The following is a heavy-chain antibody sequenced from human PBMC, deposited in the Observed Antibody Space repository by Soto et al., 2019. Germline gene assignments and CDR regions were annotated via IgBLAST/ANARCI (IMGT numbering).Heavy chain of an antibody. CDR3: ASGCSSSVSRVFAY. Sequence: QAQLVESGGGVVQHGRSLRLSCAASGFTFSDYGMHWVRQAPGKGLEWVAFIVSDESSKYYADSVRGRFTISRDKSMNTLYLEMNRLRAEDTAVYSWASGCSSSVSRVFAYCGQGALVTVS. CDR2: IVSDESSK. D-gene: IGHD2-2*01. CDR1: GFTFSDYG. J-gene: IGHJ4*02. V-gene: IGHV3-30-3*01.